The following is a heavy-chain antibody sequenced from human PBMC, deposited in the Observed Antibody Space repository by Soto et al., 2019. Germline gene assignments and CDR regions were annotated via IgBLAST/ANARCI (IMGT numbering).Heavy chain of an antibody. CDR2: TNPSGGST. V-gene: IGHV1-46*01. CDR3: ARDTAEGIRFLEWPRYYYYGMEV. CDR1: GHTFTKYY. Sequence: GASVKISCKASGHTFTKYYMHSVRQAPGQGLEWMGITNPSGGSTSYAQKFQGRVTMTRNTSTSTVYMELSSLRCEDTAVYYCARDTAEGIRFLEWPRYYYYGMEVWGRGTTVTVSS. D-gene: IGHD3-3*01. J-gene: IGHJ6*02.